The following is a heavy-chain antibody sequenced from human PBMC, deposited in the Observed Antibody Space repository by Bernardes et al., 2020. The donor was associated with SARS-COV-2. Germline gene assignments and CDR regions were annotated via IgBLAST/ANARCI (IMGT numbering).Heavy chain of an antibody. CDR3: TRLHY. CDR1: GFPFISFA. V-gene: IGHV3-23*01. J-gene: IGHJ4*02. Sequence: GGSLRLSCAASGFPFISFAMSWVRKAPGKGLEWVSVISGSGGRTNYADSVKGRFTISRDNAKNSLYLQMDSLRAEDTAVYYCTRLHYWAQGSLVTVSS. CDR2: ISGSGGRT. D-gene: IGHD4-17*01.